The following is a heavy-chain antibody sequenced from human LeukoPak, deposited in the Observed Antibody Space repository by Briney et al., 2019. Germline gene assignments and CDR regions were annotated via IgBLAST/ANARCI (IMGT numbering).Heavy chain of an antibody. J-gene: IGHJ4*02. V-gene: IGHV3-7*01. Sequence: GGSLRLSCAASGFTFDDYAMHWVRQAPGKGLEWVANINEDGSEKNYVDSVKGRFTISRDNAKNSLYLQVNGLRAEDTALYYCARGGPTGALDDWGQGTLLTVSS. CDR1: GFTFDDYA. CDR3: ARGGPTGALDD. CDR2: INEDGSEK. D-gene: IGHD7-27*01.